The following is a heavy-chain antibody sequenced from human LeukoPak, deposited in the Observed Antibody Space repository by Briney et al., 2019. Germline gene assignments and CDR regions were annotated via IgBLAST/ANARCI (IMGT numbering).Heavy chain of an antibody. CDR2: ISGSGGST. J-gene: IGHJ3*02. V-gene: IGHV3-23*01. CDR3: ASSYDSSGYRNRDAFDI. CDR1: GFTFSSYG. D-gene: IGHD3-22*01. Sequence: GGSLRLSCAASGFTFSSYGMSWVRQAPGKGLEWVSAISGSGGSTYYADSVKGRFTISRDNAKNSVYLQMNSLRAEDTAVYYCASSYDSSGYRNRDAFDIWGQGTMVTVSS.